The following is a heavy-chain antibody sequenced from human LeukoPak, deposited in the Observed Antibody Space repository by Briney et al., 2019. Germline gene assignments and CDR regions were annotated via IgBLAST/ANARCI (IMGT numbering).Heavy chain of an antibody. CDR2: IYSDGST. J-gene: IGHJ6*02. D-gene: IGHD3-3*01. Sequence: GGSLRLSCAASGFIVSTNYMTWVRQAPRKGLEWVSIIYSDGSTYYADSVKGRFTISIDNSKNTLYLQMNSLGAEDTAVYYCARYRFNGMDVWGQGTTVTVSS. CDR1: GFIVSTNY. CDR3: ARYRFNGMDV. V-gene: IGHV3-66*01.